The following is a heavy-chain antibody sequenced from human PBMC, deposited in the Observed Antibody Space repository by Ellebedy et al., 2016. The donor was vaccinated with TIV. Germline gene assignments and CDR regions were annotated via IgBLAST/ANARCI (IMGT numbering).Heavy chain of an antibody. CDR1: GYTFTSYY. Sequence: AASVKVSCKASGYTFTSYYMHWVRQAPGQGLEWMGIINPSGCSTSYAQKFQGRVTMTRDTSTSTVYMELSRLSSEDTAVYYCARGGFGEGDYFDYWGQGTLVTVSS. V-gene: IGHV1-46*01. D-gene: IGHD3-10*01. J-gene: IGHJ4*02. CDR3: ARGGFGEGDYFDY. CDR2: INPSGCST.